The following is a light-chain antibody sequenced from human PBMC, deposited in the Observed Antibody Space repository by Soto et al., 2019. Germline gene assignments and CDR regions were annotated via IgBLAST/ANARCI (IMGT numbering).Light chain of an antibody. CDR1: QRVYSN. CDR3: QQYTNWPPNT. J-gene: IGKJ5*01. V-gene: IGKV3-15*01. CDR2: GAS. Sequence: EIVLTQSPDTLSVSPGESATLSCRASQRVYSNLAWYQQRPGQAPRLLIYGASNRATGVPARFSGRGSGTEFTLTISSLQSEDFAVYYCQQYTNWPPNTFGQGTRLEIK.